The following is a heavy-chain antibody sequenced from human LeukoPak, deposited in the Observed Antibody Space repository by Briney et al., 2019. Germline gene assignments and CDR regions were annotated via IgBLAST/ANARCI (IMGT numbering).Heavy chain of an antibody. CDR3: ARDTPRYYDSSGVNWFDP. D-gene: IGHD3-22*01. J-gene: IGHJ5*02. CDR2: IIPIFGTA. Sequence: ASVKVSCTASGGTFSSYAISWVRQAPGQGLEWMGGIIPIFGTANYAQKFQGRVTITADESTSTAYMELSSLRSEDTAVYYCARDTPRYYDSSGVNWFDPWGQGTLVTVSS. CDR1: GGTFSSYA. V-gene: IGHV1-69*13.